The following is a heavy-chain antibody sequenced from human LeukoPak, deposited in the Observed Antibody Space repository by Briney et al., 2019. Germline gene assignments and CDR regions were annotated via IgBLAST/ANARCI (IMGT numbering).Heavy chain of an antibody. Sequence: GASVKVSCKASGYTFTSYDINWVRQATGQGLEWMGWMNPNSGNTGYAQKFQGRVTITRNTSISTAYMELSSLRSEDTAVYYCARLLYSSSGGDAFDIWGQGTMVTVSS. CDR3: ARLLYSSSGGDAFDI. D-gene: IGHD6-13*01. CDR2: MNPNSGNT. CDR1: GYTFTSYD. J-gene: IGHJ3*02. V-gene: IGHV1-8*03.